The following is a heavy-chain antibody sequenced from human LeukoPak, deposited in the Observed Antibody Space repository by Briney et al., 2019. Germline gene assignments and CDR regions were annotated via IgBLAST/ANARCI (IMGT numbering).Heavy chain of an antibody. CDR1: GFTLSSYD. CDR3: AKGGPAAGGGLDN. J-gene: IGHJ4*02. CDR2: IGTAGDT. D-gene: IGHD6-13*01. V-gene: IGHV3-13*04. Sequence: PGGSLRLSCAASGFTLSSYDMHWVRQPTGKGLEWVSTIGTAGDTYSSGSVKGRFTISRDKAKNYLYLRMNSLTAGDTAVYYCAKGGPAAGGGLDNWGQGTLVTVSS.